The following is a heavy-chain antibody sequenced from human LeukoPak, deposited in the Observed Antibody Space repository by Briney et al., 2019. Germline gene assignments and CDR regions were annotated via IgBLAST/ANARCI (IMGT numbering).Heavy chain of an antibody. CDR1: GGSFSGYY. Sequence: SETLSLTCAVYGGSFSGYYWSWIRQPPGKGLEWIGEINHSGSTNYNPSLKNRVTISVDTSKNQFSLKLSSVTAADTAVYYCASDSSGYPYYYYYMDVWGKGTTVTVSS. V-gene: IGHV4-34*01. J-gene: IGHJ6*03. D-gene: IGHD3-22*01. CDR2: INHSGST. CDR3: ASDSSGYPYYYYYMDV.